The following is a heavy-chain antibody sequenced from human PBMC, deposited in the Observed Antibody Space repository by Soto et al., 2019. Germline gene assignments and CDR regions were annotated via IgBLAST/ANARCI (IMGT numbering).Heavy chain of an antibody. V-gene: IGHV4-39*01. CDR3: ARRKYYYDSSGYPPTFDY. CDR2: IYYSGST. Sequence: QLQLQESGPGLVKPSETLSLTCTVSGGSISSSSYYWGWIRQPPGKGLEWIGSIYYSGSTYYNPSLKSRVTISVDTSKNQFSLKLSSVTAADTAVYYCARRKYYYDSSGYPPTFDYWGQGTLVTVSS. J-gene: IGHJ4*02. D-gene: IGHD3-22*01. CDR1: GGSISSSSYY.